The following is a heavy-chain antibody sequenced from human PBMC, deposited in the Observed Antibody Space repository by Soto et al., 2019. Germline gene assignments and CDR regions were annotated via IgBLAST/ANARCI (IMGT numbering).Heavy chain of an antibody. CDR2: INQDGSQK. CDR1: GFTFSTYW. Sequence: EVQLAESGGGLVQPGGSLRLSCAASGFTFSTYWMSWIRQGPGNGLEWVANINQDGSQKWYVDSVKGRFTISRDNCKNLLYLQMNSLRAEATAVYYSARVDYYDSRGPFSDVFDVWGQGTMVTVSS. CDR3: ARVDYYDSRGPFSDVFDV. V-gene: IGHV3-7*04. D-gene: IGHD3-22*01. J-gene: IGHJ3*01.